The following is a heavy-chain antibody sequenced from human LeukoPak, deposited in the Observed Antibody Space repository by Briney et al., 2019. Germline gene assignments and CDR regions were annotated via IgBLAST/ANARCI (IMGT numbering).Heavy chain of an antibody. Sequence: ASVKFSCKTSGYTFTSYDINWVRQATGQGLEWMGWMNPSSGNTGYAQKFQGRVTMTRNTSISTAYMELSSLRSEDTAVYYCARGYDSSGYSNFDYWGQGTLVTVSS. CDR2: MNPSSGNT. V-gene: IGHV1-8*01. J-gene: IGHJ4*02. CDR1: GYTFTSYD. CDR3: ARGYDSSGYSNFDY. D-gene: IGHD3-22*01.